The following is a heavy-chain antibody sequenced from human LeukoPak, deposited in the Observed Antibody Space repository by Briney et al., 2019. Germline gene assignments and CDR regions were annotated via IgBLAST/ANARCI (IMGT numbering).Heavy chain of an antibody. V-gene: IGHV4-59*01. CDR3: ARDRPDGITGTRGPYGMDV. CDR1: GGSISSYY. J-gene: IGHJ6*04. D-gene: IGHD1-20*01. CDR2: IYYSGST. Sequence: PSETLSLTCTVSGGSISSYYWSWIRQPPGKGLEWIGYIYYSGSTNYNPSLKSRVTISVDTSKNQFSLKLSSVTAAGTAVYYCARDRPDGITGTRGPYGMDVRGKGTTVTVSS.